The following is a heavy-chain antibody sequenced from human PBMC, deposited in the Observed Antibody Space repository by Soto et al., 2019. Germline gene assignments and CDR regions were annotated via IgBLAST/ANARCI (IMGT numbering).Heavy chain of an antibody. CDR2: INAGNGNT. CDR3: ARESGNGFLEWSPYVRPYYGMDV. D-gene: IGHD3-3*01. J-gene: IGHJ6*02. V-gene: IGHV1-3*01. Sequence: GASVKVSCKASGYTFASYAMHWVRQAPGQRLEWMGWINAGNGNTKYSQKFQGRVTITRDTSASPAYMELSSLRSEDTSVYYCARESGNGFLEWSPYVRPYYGMDVWVQGTTVTVSS. CDR1: GYTFASYA.